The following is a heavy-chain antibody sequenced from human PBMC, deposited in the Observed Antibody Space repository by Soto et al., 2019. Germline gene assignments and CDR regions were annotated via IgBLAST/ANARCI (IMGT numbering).Heavy chain of an antibody. CDR3: ARATEAVANGVDFDY. V-gene: IGHV3-11*01. CDR2: ISSSGSTI. D-gene: IGHD6-19*01. Sequence: GVSLRLSCAASGFTFSDYYMSWIRQAPGKGLEWVSYISSSGSTIYYADSVKGRFTISRDNAKNSLYLQMNSLRAEDTAVYYCARATEAVANGVDFDYWGQGTLVTGSS. J-gene: IGHJ4*02. CDR1: GFTFSDYY.